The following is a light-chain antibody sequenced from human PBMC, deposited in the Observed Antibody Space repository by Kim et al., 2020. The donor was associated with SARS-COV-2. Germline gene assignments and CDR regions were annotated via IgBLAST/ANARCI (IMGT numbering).Light chain of an antibody. CDR3: AAWDDSLNGFYV. CDR1: SSNIGSNT. CDR2: SNH. Sequence: RVTISCSGSSSNIGSNTVNWYQQLPGTAPKLLIYSNHQRPSGVPDRFSGSKSGTSASLAISGLQSEDEADYYCAAWDDSLNGFYVFGTGTKVTVL. J-gene: IGLJ1*01. V-gene: IGLV1-44*01.